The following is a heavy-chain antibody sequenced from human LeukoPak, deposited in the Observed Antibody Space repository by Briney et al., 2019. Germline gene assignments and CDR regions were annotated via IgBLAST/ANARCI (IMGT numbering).Heavy chain of an antibody. CDR2: ISAYNGNT. CDR3: ARGCSSTSCYSNSLDV. Sequence: SVKVSCKASGYTFTSYGISWVRQAPGQGLEWMGWISAYNGNTNYAQKLQGRVTMTTDTSTSTAYMELRSLRSDDTAVYYCARGCSSTSCYSNSLDVWGKGTTVTVSS. V-gene: IGHV1-18*01. J-gene: IGHJ6*04. CDR1: GYTFTSYG. D-gene: IGHD2-2*01.